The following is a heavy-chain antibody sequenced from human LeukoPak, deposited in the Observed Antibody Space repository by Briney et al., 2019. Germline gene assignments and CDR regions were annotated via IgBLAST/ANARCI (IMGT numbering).Heavy chain of an antibody. D-gene: IGHD3-3*01. CDR3: ARDYPYYDFWSGYGPTAYVDY. J-gene: IGHJ4*02. V-gene: IGHV3-7*01. CDR2: IKQDGSEK. CDR1: GFTFSSYW. Sequence: PGGSLRLSCAASGFTFSSYWMSWVRQAPGKGLEWVANIKQDGSEKYYVDSVKARFTISRDNAKNSLYLQMNSLRAEDTAVYYCARDYPYYDFWSGYGPTAYVDYWGQGTLVTVSS.